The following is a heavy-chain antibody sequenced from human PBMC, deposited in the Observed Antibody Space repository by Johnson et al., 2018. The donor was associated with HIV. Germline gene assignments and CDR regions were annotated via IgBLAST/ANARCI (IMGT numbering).Heavy chain of an antibody. V-gene: IGHV3-30*02. CDR1: GFTFSTYG. Sequence: QVQLVESGGGVVQPGRSLRLSCAASGFTFSTYGLHWVRQAPAKGLAWVALIRYDGSNKYYADSVKGRFIISRDNSKNTLYLQMNSLRPDDTAVYYCAKSPGKDHGGNSGGFDIWGQGTMVTVSS. D-gene: IGHD4/OR15-4a*01. CDR2: IRYDGSNK. CDR3: AKSPGKDHGGNSGGFDI. J-gene: IGHJ3*02.